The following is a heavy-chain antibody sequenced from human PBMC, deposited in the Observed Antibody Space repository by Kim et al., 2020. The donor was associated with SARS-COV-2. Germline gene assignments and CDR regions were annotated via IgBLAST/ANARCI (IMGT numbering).Heavy chain of an antibody. J-gene: IGHJ5*02. CDR3: ARSGDFWSGYNWFDP. D-gene: IGHD3-3*01. V-gene: IGHV4-39*01. Sequence: SETLSLTCTVSGGSISSSSYYWGWIRQPPGKGLEWIGSIYYSGSTYYNPSLKSRVTISVDTSKNQFSLKLSSVTAADTAVYYCARSGDFWSGYNWFDPWG. CDR1: GGSISSSSYY. CDR2: IYYSGST.